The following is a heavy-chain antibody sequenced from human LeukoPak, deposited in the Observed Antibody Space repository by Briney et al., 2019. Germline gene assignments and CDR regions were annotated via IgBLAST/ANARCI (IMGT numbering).Heavy chain of an antibody. V-gene: IGHV4-59*01. J-gene: IGHJ3*02. Sequence: SETLSLTCAVYGGSFSDYYWSWIRQPPGKGLEWIGYIYYSGSTNYNPSLKSRVTISVDTSKNQFSLKLSSVTAADTAVYYCARDPAPIVGTDAFDIWGQGTMVTVSS. CDR3: ARDPAPIVGTDAFDI. D-gene: IGHD3-22*01. CDR2: IYYSGST. CDR1: GGSFSDYY.